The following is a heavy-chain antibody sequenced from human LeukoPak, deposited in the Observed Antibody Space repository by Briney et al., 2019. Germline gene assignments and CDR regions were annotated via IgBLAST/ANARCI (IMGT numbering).Heavy chain of an antibody. CDR3: ARATGLGELSPDY. CDR1: GGSISSINW. CDR2: IYHSGST. Sequence: SGTLSLTCAVSGGSISSINWWSWVRQPPGKGLEWIGEIYHSGSTNYNPSLKGRVTISVDKSKNQFSLKLSSVTAADTAVYYCARATGLGELSPDYWGQGTLVTVSS. D-gene: IGHD3-16*02. V-gene: IGHV4-4*02. J-gene: IGHJ4*02.